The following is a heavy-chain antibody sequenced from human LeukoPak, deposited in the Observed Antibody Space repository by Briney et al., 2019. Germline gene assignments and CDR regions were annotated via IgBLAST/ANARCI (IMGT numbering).Heavy chain of an antibody. D-gene: IGHD6-13*01. V-gene: IGHV4-4*07. J-gene: IGHJ5*02. CDR1: GGSISSYY. CDR3: AREVPPFVVYSSSWYGWFDP. CDR2: IYTSGST. Sequence: PSETLSLTCTVSGGSISSYYWSRIRQPAGKGLEWIGRIYTSGSTNYNPSLKSRVTMSVDTSKNQFSLKLSSVTAADTAVYYCAREVPPFVVYSSSWYGWFDPWGQGTLVTVSS.